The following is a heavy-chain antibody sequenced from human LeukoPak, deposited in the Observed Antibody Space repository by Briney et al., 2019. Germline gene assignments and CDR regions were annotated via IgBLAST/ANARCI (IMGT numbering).Heavy chain of an antibody. CDR1: GGSISSGAYS. D-gene: IGHD3-22*01. CDR2: IYHSGST. CDR3: ARPYYDSSGYYHDAFDI. J-gene: IGHJ3*02. V-gene: IGHV4-30-4*07. Sequence: SETLSLTCAVSGGSISSGAYSWSWIRQPPGKGLEWIGYIYHSGSTYYNPSLKSRVTMSVDTSKNQFSLKLSSVTAADTAVYYCARPYYDSSGYYHDAFDIWGQGTMVTVSS.